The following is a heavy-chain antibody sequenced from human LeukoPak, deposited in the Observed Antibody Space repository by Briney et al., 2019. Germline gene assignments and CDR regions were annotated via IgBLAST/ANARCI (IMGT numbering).Heavy chain of an antibody. CDR3: ARRTTVTTTGDY. CDR2: ISYDGSNK. CDR1: GFTFCSYA. D-gene: IGHD4-17*01. J-gene: IGHJ4*02. V-gene: IGHV3-30-3*01. Sequence: GRSLRVSCAASGFTFCSYAMHWVRQAPGKGLEWVAVISYDGSNKYYADSVKGRFTISRDNSKNTLYLQMNSLRAEDTAVYYCARRTTVTTTGDYWGQGTLVTVSS.